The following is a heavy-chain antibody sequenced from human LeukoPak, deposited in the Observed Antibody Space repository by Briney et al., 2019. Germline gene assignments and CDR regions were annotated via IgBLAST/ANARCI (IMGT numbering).Heavy chain of an antibody. CDR2: IYSGGDR. Sequence: GGSLRLSCAASGFTVSSNYMSWVRQAPGKGLEWVSVIYSGGDRYYSDSVRGRFTISRDSSKNTLYLQINSLTADDTAVYYCASPYNNSWYGLGYWGQGTLVTVSS. V-gene: IGHV3-53*01. J-gene: IGHJ4*02. D-gene: IGHD6-13*01. CDR3: ASPYNNSWYGLGY. CDR1: GFTVSSNY.